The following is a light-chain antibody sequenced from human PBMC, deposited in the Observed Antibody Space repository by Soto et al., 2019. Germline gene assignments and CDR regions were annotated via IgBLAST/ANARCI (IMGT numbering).Light chain of an antibody. CDR3: QQYGNSPRT. CDR2: GAS. Sequence: EIVLTQSPDTLSLSPGERATLSCRASQSITNNYLAWYQQKPGQAPRLLIYGASSWAPGIPDRFSGSGSGTDFTLTINGLEPEDFAVYYCQQYGNSPRTFGQGTRVEIK. J-gene: IGKJ1*01. V-gene: IGKV3-20*01. CDR1: QSITNNY.